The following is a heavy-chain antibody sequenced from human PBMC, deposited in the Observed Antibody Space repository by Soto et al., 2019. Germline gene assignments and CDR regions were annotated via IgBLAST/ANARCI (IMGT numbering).Heavy chain of an antibody. CDR3: ARGGREVPRIPYDT. CDR2: INPNVGGT. V-gene: IGHV1-2*02. CDR1: GYTFTDYY. J-gene: IGHJ5*02. D-gene: IGHD3-16*01. Sequence: QVHLVQSGAEVKKPGASVYVSCKASGYTFTDYYVHWVRQAPGQGLEWMGWINPNVGGTNYARKFQGRLIMTRDTSISTVYMQLTRLGPDDTARYYCARGGREVPRIPYDTWGQGTLVTVSS.